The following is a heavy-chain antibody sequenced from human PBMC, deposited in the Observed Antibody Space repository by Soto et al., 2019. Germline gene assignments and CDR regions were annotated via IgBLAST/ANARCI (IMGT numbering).Heavy chain of an antibody. Sequence: QVQLVQSGAEVKNPGASVKVSCKASGYTFTSYGISWVRQAPGQGLEWMGWISAYNGNTNYAQKLQGRVTMTTDTSTSTAYMELRSLRSDDTAVYYCARESQHQLLKERCFDYWGQGTLVTVSS. CDR1: GYTFTSYG. CDR3: ARESQHQLLKERCFDY. J-gene: IGHJ4*02. V-gene: IGHV1-18*01. D-gene: IGHD2-2*01. CDR2: ISAYNGNT.